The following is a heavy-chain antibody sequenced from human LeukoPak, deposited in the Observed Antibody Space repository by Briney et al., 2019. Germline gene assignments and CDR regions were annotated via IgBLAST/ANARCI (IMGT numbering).Heavy chain of an antibody. CDR1: GYSFTSYD. J-gene: IGHJ4*02. CDR2: MNPNSANA. Sequence: ASVTVSFKASGYSFTSYDINWVRQATGQGLEWMGWMNPNSANAGYSQKFQDRVTMTRSTSISTAYMELSSLRSEDTAVYYCARGAWSSSGYTALYYFDYWGQGTLVTVSS. CDR3: ARGAWSSSGYTALYYFDY. D-gene: IGHD6-19*01. V-gene: IGHV1-8*01.